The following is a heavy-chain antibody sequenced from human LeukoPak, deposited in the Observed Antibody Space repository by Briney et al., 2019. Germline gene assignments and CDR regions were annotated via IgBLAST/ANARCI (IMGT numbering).Heavy chain of an antibody. V-gene: IGHV3-30*02. CDR3: AKGAHYYGSGSHRRGHYFEH. J-gene: IGHJ4*02. D-gene: IGHD3-10*01. CDR2: IPYDGSNK. CDR1: GFTFSSYG. Sequence: GGSLRLSCAASGFTFSSYGMHWVRQAPGKGLEWVAFIPYDGSNKYQADSLKGRFTISRDSSKNTLSLHMNSLRAEDTAVYYCAKGAHYYGSGSHRRGHYFEHWGQGTLITVSS.